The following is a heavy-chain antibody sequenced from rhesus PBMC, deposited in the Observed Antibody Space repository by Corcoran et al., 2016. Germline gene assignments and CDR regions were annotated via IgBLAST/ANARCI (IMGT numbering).Heavy chain of an antibody. CDR1: GFSLTSPDMP. D-gene: IGHD2-15*01. J-gene: IGHJ4*01. Sequence: VTLQESGPAVVNPPQPLTLNCTIPGFSLTSPDMPVPWIRQSPGKALEWLALIDWNNVKEYSTSLKTRLTILQDTAKNQVVLIMTHMDPMDTATYYCARSLTLDYWGQGVLVTVSS. CDR3: ARSLTLDY. V-gene: IGHV2-174*01. CDR2: IDWNNVK.